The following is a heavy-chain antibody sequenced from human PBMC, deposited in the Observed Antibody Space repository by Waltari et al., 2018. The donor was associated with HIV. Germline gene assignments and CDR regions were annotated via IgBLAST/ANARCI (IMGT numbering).Heavy chain of an antibody. D-gene: IGHD3-16*01. Sequence: VQLVESVGGLVQHGGSLGLSCAASGFTFRSYGSQWVRQAPGKGMVWVSRINSYGSSTNYADSVKGRFTISRDNAKNTVYLQMNSLRAEDTALYYCASLYNYVWGSPPPFDYWGQGTWSPSPQ. CDR1: GFTFRSYG. V-gene: IGHV3-74*01. CDR2: INSYGSST. CDR3: ASLYNYVWGSPPPFDY. J-gene: IGHJ4*02.